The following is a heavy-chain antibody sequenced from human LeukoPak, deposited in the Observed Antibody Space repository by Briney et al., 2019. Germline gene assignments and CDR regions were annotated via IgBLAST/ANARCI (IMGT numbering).Heavy chain of an antibody. D-gene: IGHD6-13*01. CDR2: IYYSGST. CDR1: GGSISSYY. J-gene: IGHJ6*02. V-gene: IGHV4-59*01. CDR3: ASLYSSSWYYYYGMDV. Sequence: ETLSLTCTVSGGSISSYYWSWIRQPPWKGLEWIGYIYYSGSTNYNPSLKSRVTISVDTSKNQFSLKLSSVTAADTAVYYCASLYSSSWYYYYGMDVWGQGTTVTVSS.